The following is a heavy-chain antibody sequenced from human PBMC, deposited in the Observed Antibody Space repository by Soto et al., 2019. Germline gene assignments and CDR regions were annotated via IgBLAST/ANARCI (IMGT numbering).Heavy chain of an antibody. CDR2: INPNSGGT. D-gene: IGHD3-10*01. J-gene: IGHJ4*02. CDR1: GYTFTGYY. CDR3: ATPTPLRGAMITNINFDF. Sequence: GASVKVSCRASGYTFTGYYIHWVRQAPGQGLEWMGWINPNSGGTNYAQKFQGRVTMTRDTSISTAYMELSRLRSDDTAVYYCATPTPLRGAMITNINFDFWGQGTPVSVSS. V-gene: IGHV1-2*02.